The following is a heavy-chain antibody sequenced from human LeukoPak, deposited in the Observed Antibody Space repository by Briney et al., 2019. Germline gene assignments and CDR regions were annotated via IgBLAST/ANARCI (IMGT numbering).Heavy chain of an antibody. J-gene: IGHJ5*02. V-gene: IGHV3-23*01. CDR3: AKEWIYCSSTSCYKWFDP. D-gene: IGHD2-2*01. Sequence: GGSLRLSCAASGFTFSSYAMSWVRQAPGKGLEWVSAISGSGGSTYYADSVKGRFIISRDNSKNTLYLQMNSLRAEDTAVYYCAKEWIYCSSTSCYKWFDPWGQGTLVTVSS. CDR1: GFTFSSYA. CDR2: ISGSGGST.